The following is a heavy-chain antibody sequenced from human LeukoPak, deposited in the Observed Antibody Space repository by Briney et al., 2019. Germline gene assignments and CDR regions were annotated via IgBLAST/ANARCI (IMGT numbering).Heavy chain of an antibody. Sequence: NPSETLSLTCTVSGDAIDSYYWSWIRQPPGEGLQWIGYVFYSGPTNYDASLKSRVAISVDRSKNQFSLKLTSVSAADTAVYYCAERSARYFDSWGQGTPVTVSS. CDR2: VFYSGPT. CDR3: AERSARYFDS. CDR1: GDAIDSYY. V-gene: IGHV4-59*01. J-gene: IGHJ4*02.